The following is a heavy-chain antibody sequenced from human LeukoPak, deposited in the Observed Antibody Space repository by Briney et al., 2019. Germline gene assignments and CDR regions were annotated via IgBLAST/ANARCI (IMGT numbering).Heavy chain of an antibody. V-gene: IGHV4-59*01. D-gene: IGHD3-22*01. J-gene: IGHJ6*02. CDR3: AREVLGYYDSSGSYYYYGMDV. CDR1: GGSISSYY. CDR2: IYYSGST. Sequence: PSETLSLTCTVSGGSISSYYWSWIRQPPGKGLEWIGYIYYSGSTNYNPSLKSRVTISVGTSKNQFSLKLSSVTAADTAVYYCAREVLGYYDSSGSYYYYGMDVWGQGTTVTVSS.